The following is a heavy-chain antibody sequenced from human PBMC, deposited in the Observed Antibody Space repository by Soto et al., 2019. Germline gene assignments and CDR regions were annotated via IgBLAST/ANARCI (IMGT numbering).Heavy chain of an antibody. D-gene: IGHD1-1*01. CDR2: IYATGTT. CDR3: VRDGTKTLRDWFDP. J-gene: IGHJ5*02. V-gene: IGHV4-4*07. CDR1: GASISGYY. Sequence: NPSETLSLTCTVSGASISGYYWSWIRESAGKGLEWIGRIYATGTTDYNPSLKSRVMMSVDTSKKQFSLRLRSVTAADTAVYYCVRDGTKTLRDWFDPWGQGISDTVSS.